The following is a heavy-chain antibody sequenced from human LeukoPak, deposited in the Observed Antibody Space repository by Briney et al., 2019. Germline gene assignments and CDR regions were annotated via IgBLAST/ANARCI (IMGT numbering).Heavy chain of an antibody. Sequence: ASVKLARKAYGYTYSKYVIHWVRQATEKELEWMGWINPNSGGTNYAQKFQGRVTMTRDTSISTAYMELSSLRSDDTAVYYCASPGSSYDVLTGPGYCDYWGQGTLVTVSS. V-gene: IGHV1-2*02. J-gene: IGHJ4*02. D-gene: IGHD3-9*01. CDR2: INPNSGGT. CDR1: GYTYSKYV. CDR3: ASPGSSYDVLTGPGYCDY.